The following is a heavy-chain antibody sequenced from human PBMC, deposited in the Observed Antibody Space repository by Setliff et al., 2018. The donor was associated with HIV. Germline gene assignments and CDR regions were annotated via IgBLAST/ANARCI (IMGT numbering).Heavy chain of an antibody. D-gene: IGHD3-16*01. CDR3: ARVFPHPYGNSWFDT. CDR2: IYYSGNT. V-gene: IGHV4-31*03. CDR1: GDSISSGGYY. Sequence: SETLSLTCTVSGDSISSGGYYWSWIRQHSGKGLEWIGYIYYSGNTYYNPSLKSRLTISVDTSKNHFSLRLSSVTAADTAVYYCARVFPHPYGNSWFDTWGQGILVTVSS. J-gene: IGHJ5*02.